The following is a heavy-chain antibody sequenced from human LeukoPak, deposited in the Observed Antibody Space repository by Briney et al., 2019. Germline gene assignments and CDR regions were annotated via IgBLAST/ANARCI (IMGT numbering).Heavy chain of an antibody. V-gene: IGHV3-23*01. D-gene: IGHD1-26*01. CDR1: GFTFSSYG. CDR3: AKGQFFSGNLYYFDS. CDR2: ISGSGGSP. J-gene: IGHJ4*02. Sequence: GGSLRLSCAASGFTFSSYGMSWVRQTPGKGLEWVSAISGSGGSPYYADSVKGRFTISRDNSKNTLHLQMNSLRAEDTAVYYCAKGQFFSGNLYYFDSWGQGTLVTVSS.